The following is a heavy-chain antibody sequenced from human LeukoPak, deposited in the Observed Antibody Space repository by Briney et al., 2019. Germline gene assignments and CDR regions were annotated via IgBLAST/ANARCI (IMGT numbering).Heavy chain of an antibody. Sequence: GASVKVSCKASGYSLTAYYIHWVLQAPGQGLEWMGWINPNSGGTNFAQKFQGRVTMTRDTSISTAYMELSRLTSDDTAVYYCARAPSLTNAIVRGGDYWGQGTLVTVSS. D-gene: IGHD4-11*01. V-gene: IGHV1-2*02. CDR1: GYSLTAYY. CDR3: ARAPSLTNAIVRGGDY. J-gene: IGHJ4*02. CDR2: INPNSGGT.